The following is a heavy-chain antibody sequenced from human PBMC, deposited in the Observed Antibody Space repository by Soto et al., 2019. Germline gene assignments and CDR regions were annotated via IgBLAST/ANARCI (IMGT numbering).Heavy chain of an antibody. CDR1: GFTFSTYS. V-gene: IGHV3-21*01. D-gene: IGHD2-2*02. CDR3: AREYTAWPLAYGLDV. Sequence: GGSLRLSCVGSGFTFSTYSINWVRQAPGEGLEWVSSISSRSDIYYADSVKGRFTISRDNAKNSVSLQMNSLRAEDTAVYYCAREYTAWPLAYGLDVWGQGTTVTVSS. CDR2: ISSRSDI. J-gene: IGHJ6*02.